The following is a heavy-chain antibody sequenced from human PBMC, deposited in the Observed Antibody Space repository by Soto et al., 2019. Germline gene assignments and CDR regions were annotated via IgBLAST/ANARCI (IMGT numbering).Heavy chain of an antibody. D-gene: IGHD3-10*01. J-gene: IGHJ4*02. V-gene: IGHV3-33*01. CDR2: IWYDGSNK. CDR1: GFTFSSYG. Sequence: QVQLVESGGGVVQPGRSLRLSCAASGFTFSSYGMHWVRQAPGKGLEWVAVIWYDGSNKYYADSVKGRFTISRDNSKNTLYLQMNSLRAEDTAVYYCARDMFMVRGVFSSLDYWGQGTLVTVSS. CDR3: ARDMFMVRGVFSSLDY.